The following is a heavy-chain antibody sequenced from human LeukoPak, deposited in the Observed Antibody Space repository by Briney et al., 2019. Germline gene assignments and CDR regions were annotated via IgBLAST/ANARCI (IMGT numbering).Heavy chain of an antibody. J-gene: IGHJ4*02. CDR1: GGSFSGYY. CDR3: ARQDSSSPPGFDY. D-gene: IGHD6-6*01. Sequence: SETLSLTCAVYGGSFSGYYWSWIRQPPGKGLEWIGSIYYSGSTYYNPSLKSRVTISVDTSKNQFSLKLSSVTAADTAVYYCARQDSSSPPGFDYWGQGTLVTVSS. CDR2: IYYSGST. V-gene: IGHV4-34*01.